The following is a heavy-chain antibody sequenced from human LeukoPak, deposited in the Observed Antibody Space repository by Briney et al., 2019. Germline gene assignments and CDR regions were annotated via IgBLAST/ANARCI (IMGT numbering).Heavy chain of an antibody. Sequence: SQTLSLTCTVSGGSISSDSYYWSWIRQPAGKGLEWIGRIYTSGSTNYNPSLKSRVTISLDTSKNQFSLKLNSVTAADTAVYYCARGVATINFDYWGQGTLVTVFS. CDR3: ARGVATINFDY. J-gene: IGHJ4*02. CDR1: GGSISSDSYY. V-gene: IGHV4-61*02. CDR2: IYTSGST. D-gene: IGHD5-24*01.